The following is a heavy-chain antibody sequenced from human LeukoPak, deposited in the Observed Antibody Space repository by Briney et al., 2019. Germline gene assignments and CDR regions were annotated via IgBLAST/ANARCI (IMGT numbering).Heavy chain of an antibody. CDR1: GFTFSNYA. V-gene: IGHV3-64D*06. CDR2: ISNNGGDT. J-gene: IGHJ4*02. Sequence: GGSLRLSCSASGFTFSNYALHWVRQAPGKGLEYVSTISNNGGDTNYADSVKGRFTISRDNSKNTLYLQMSSLRAEDTAVYYCVKAAGSWYGYFDYWGQGTLVTVSS. CDR3: VKAAGSWYGYFDY. D-gene: IGHD6-13*01.